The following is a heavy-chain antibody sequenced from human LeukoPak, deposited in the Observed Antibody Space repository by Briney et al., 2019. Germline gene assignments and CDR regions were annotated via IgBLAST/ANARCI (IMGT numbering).Heavy chain of an antibody. V-gene: IGHV4-4*09. J-gene: IGHJ6*03. CDR3: ARLSGGYCSSTSCYTGNYYYYYMDV. Sequence: SETLSLTCTVSGGSISSYYWSWIRQPPGKGLEWIGYIYTSGSTNYNPSLKSRATISVDTSKNQFSLKLSSVTAADTAVYYCARLSGGYCSSTSCYTGNYYYYYMDVWGKGTTVTVSS. CDR1: GGSISSYY. CDR2: IYTSGST. D-gene: IGHD2-2*02.